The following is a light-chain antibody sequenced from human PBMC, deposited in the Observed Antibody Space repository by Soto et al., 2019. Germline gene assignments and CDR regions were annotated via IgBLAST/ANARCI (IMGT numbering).Light chain of an antibody. J-gene: IGKJ4*01. V-gene: IGKV1-12*02. CDR2: DAS. CDR1: QGISTY. CDR3: QKVNVYPST. Sequence: DIQMTQSPSSLSASVGDRVTITCRASQGISTYLAWYQQKPGKAPNLLIYDASSLQSGVPSRFSGSGSGTDFTLAISSLQPEDFATYYCQKVNVYPSTFGGGTKVDI.